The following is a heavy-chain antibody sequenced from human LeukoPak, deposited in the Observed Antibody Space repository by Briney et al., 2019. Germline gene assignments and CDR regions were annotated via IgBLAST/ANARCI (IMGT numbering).Heavy chain of an antibody. D-gene: IGHD4-23*01. J-gene: IGHJ3*02. CDR2: IYHSGST. Sequence: PSETLSLTCTVSGYSISSDYYWGWIRQPPGKGLEWIGSIYHSGSTYYNPSLKSRVTISVDTSKNQFSLKLSSVTAADTAVYYCARDLPPRWSSGADAFDIWGQGTMVTVSS. CDR3: ARDLPPRWSSGADAFDI. CDR1: GYSISSDYY. V-gene: IGHV4-38-2*02.